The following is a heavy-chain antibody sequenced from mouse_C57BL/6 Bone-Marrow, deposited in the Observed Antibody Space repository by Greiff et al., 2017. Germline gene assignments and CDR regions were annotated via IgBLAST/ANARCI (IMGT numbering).Heavy chain of an antibody. Sequence: EVQLVESGGGLVQPKGSLKLSCAASGFSFNTYAMNWVRQAPGKGLEWVARIRSKSNNYATYYADSVKNRFTISRDDSESMLYLQMNNLKTEDTAMYYCVSLYDGYYKGYAMDYWGQGTSVTVSS. V-gene: IGHV10-1*01. J-gene: IGHJ4*01. CDR1: GFSFNTYA. CDR2: IRSKSNNYAT. CDR3: VSLYDGYYKGYAMDY. D-gene: IGHD2-3*01.